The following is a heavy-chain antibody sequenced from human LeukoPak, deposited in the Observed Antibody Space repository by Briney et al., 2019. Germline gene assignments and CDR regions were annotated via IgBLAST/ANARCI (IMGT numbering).Heavy chain of an antibody. J-gene: IGHJ3*02. CDR3: ARPLYSSGSGPPGAFDI. V-gene: IGHV4-34*01. D-gene: IGHD6-19*01. CDR2: INHSGST. Sequence: SETLSLTCAVYGGSFSGYYWSWIRQPPGKGLEWIVEINHSGSTNYNPSLKSRVTISVDTSKNQFSLKLSSVTAADTAVYYCARPLYSSGSGPPGAFDIWGQGTMVTVSS. CDR1: GGSFSGYY.